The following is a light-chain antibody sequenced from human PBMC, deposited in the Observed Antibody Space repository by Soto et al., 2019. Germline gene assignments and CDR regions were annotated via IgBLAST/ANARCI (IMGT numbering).Light chain of an antibody. CDR2: DAS. Sequence: ETVLTQSPATLSLSPGARATLSCMSSQSVSTYVAWYQQKPGQAPRLLLYDASNRATGIPARFSGSGSGTDLTRTISSLEPEDFAVYDCQQRRNGPLTFGGGTKVEIK. V-gene: IGKV3-11*01. CDR1: QSVSTY. CDR3: QQRRNGPLT. J-gene: IGKJ4*01.